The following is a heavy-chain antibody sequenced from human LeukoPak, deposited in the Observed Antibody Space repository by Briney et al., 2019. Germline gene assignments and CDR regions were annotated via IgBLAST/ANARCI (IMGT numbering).Heavy chain of an antibody. CDR1: GFTFSSYS. J-gene: IGHJ6*03. V-gene: IGHV3-21*01. CDR3: ARDQGYYYMDV. CDR2: ISSSSSYI. Sequence: GESLRLSCAASGFTFSSYSMNWVRQAPGKGLEWVSSISSSSSYIYYADSVEGRFTISRDNAKNSLYLQMNSLRAEDTAVYYCARDQGYYYMDVWGKGTTVTVSS.